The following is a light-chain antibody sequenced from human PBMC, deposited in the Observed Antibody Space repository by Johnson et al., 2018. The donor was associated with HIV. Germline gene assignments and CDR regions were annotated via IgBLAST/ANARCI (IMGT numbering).Light chain of an antibody. V-gene: IGLV1-51*02. CDR3: GAWAGSLNTYV. J-gene: IGLJ1*01. CDR2: ENN. CDR1: SSNIGNNY. Sequence: QAVLTQPPSVSAAPGQKVTISCSGSSSNIGNNYVSWYQQLPGTAPKLLIYENNKRPSGIPDRFSGSKSGTSASLGITGLQTGDGADYYCGAWAGSLNTYVYGTGTKGTVL.